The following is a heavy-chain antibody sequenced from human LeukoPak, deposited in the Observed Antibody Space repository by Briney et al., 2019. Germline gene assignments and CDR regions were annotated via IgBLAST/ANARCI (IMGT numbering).Heavy chain of an antibody. D-gene: IGHD2-15*01. CDR3: ARGAVDCSGGSCHSRYYYYMDV. V-gene: IGHV3-21*01. Sequence: TGGSLRLSCAASGFTFSSYSMNWVRQAPGKGLEWVSSISSSSSYIYYADSVKGRFTISRDNAKNSLYLQMNSLRAEDTAVYYCARGAVDCSGGSCHSRYYYYMDVWGKGTTVTISS. CDR1: GFTFSSYS. J-gene: IGHJ6*03. CDR2: ISSSSSYI.